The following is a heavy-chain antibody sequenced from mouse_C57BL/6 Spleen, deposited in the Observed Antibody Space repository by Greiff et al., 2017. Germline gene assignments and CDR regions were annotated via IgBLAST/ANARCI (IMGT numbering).Heavy chain of an antibody. D-gene: IGHD2-1*01. V-gene: IGHV1-82*01. CDR2: IYPGDGDT. J-gene: IGHJ4*01. CDR3: ARGSGNYYAMDY. CDR1: GYAFSSSW. Sequence: VKLMESGPELVKPGASVKISCKASGYAFSSSWMNWVKQRPGKGLEWIGRIYPGDGDTNYNGKFKGKATLTADKSSSTAYMQLSSLTSEDSAVYFCARGSGNYYAMDYWGQGTSVTVSS.